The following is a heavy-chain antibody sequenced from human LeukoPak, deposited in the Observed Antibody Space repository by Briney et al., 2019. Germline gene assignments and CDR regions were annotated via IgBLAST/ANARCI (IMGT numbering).Heavy chain of an antibody. J-gene: IGHJ3*02. CDR1: GFTFSRYD. D-gene: IGHD2-2*01. V-gene: IGHV3-23*01. Sequence: PGGSLRLSCAASGFTFSRYDMSWVRQAPGKGLEGVQAISGSGGSTYYADSVKGRFTISRDNSKNTLYLQMNSLRAEDTAVYYCYIVVVPAAIDAFDIWGQGTMVTVSS. CDR2: ISGSGGST. CDR3: YIVVVPAAIDAFDI.